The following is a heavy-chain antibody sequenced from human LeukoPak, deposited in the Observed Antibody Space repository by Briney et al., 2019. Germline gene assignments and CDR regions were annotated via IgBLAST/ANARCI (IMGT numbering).Heavy chain of an antibody. V-gene: IGHV3-23*01. Sequence: GGSLRLSCAASGFTFNTYAMSWVRQAPGRGLEWVSAISGSGGSTYYADSVKGRFTISRDNAKNSLYLQMNSLRAEDTAVYYCARVRGYSGYDSGRYYYYNYMDVWGKGTTVTVSS. D-gene: IGHD5-12*01. CDR1: GFTFNTYA. CDR3: ARVRGYSGYDSGRYYYYNYMDV. J-gene: IGHJ6*03. CDR2: ISGSGGST.